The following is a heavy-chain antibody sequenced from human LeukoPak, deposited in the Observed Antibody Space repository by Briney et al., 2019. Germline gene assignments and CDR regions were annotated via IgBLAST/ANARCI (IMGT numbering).Heavy chain of an antibody. D-gene: IGHD1-26*01. V-gene: IGHV4-34*01. CDR2: INHSGST. CDR1: GGSFSGYY. J-gene: IGHJ4*02. Sequence: PSETLSLTCAVYGGSFSGYYWSWTRQPPGKGLEWIGEINHSGSTNYNPSLKSRVTTSVDTSKNQFSLKLSSVTAADTAVYYCARVYAGATGDFDYWGQGTLVTVSS. CDR3: ARVYAGATGDFDY.